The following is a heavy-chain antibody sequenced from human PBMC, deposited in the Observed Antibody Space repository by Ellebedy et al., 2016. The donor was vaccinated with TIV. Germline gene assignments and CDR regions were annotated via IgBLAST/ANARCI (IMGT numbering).Heavy chain of an antibody. D-gene: IGHD6-13*01. CDR2: AFHSGIT. CDR1: GASIGTYY. Sequence: MPSETLSLTCTVSGASIGTYYWSWIRQVPGKGLEWIGHAFHSGITNYNPSLRGRVTLSLDTSKNQFSLNMTSVTAADTALYYCARGLRSSIRKFDPWGQGTLVTVSS. CDR3: ARGLRSSIRKFDP. V-gene: IGHV4-59*12. J-gene: IGHJ5*02.